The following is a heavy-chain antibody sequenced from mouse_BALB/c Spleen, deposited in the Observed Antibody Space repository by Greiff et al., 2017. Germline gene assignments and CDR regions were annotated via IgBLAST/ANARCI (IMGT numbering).Heavy chain of an antibody. Sequence: EVKVVESGGGLVKPGGSLKLSCAASGFTFSSYAMSWVRQTPEKRLEWVATISSGGSYTYYPDSVKGRFTISRDNAKNTLYLQMSSLRSEDTAMYYCARLTTVRDAMDYWGQGTSVTVSS. D-gene: IGHD1-1*01. CDR2: ISSGGSYT. CDR3: ARLTTVRDAMDY. CDR1: GFTFSSYA. V-gene: IGHV5-9-3*01. J-gene: IGHJ4*01.